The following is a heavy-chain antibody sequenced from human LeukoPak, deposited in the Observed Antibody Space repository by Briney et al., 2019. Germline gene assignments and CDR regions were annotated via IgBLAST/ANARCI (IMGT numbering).Heavy chain of an antibody. V-gene: IGHV3-23*01. CDR2: ISGSGGST. J-gene: IGHJ6*03. CDR3: AIVARLEWLDYYYYYMDV. D-gene: IGHD3-3*01. CDR1: GFTFRTYP. Sequence: GGSLRLSCADSGFTFRTYPMSWVRQAPGKGLEWVSGISGSGGSTYYADSVKGLFTISRDNAKNSLYLQMNSLRAEDTAVYYCAIVARLEWLDYYYYYMDVWGKGTTVTVSS.